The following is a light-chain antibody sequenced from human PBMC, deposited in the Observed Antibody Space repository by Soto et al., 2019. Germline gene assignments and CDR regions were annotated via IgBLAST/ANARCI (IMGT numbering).Light chain of an antibody. CDR3: QQYNNYIT. CDR1: QSVSSN. J-gene: IGKJ5*01. CDR2: GAS. V-gene: IGKV3-15*01. Sequence: EIVMTQSPATLSVSPGERATLSCRASQSVSSNLAWYQHKPGQAPRLLISGASTRATGIPARFSGSGSGTEFTLTISILQSEDFAVYCCQQYNNYITFGQGTRLEIK.